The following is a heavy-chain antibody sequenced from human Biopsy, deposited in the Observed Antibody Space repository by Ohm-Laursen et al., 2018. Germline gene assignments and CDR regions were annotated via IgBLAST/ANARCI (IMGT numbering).Heavy chain of an antibody. CDR1: GFSLSTSGLG. V-gene: IGHV2-70*04. D-gene: IGHD2-2*02. Sequence: TQTLTLTCTFSGFSLSTSGLGVGWIRQPPGKALEWLARIDWDDAKFYSESPKTRLTISKGTSENHVVLTLSDVAPVDTATYYCARIPILVVPAAIVYRHRRHLQGLDVWGQGTTVIVSS. CDR2: IDWDDAK. J-gene: IGHJ6*02. CDR3: ARIPILVVPAAIVYRHRRHLQGLDV.